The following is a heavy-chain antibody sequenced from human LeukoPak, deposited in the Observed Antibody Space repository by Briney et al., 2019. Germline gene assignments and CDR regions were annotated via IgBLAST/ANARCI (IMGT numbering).Heavy chain of an antibody. CDR3: ARLRITMVRGATKGSDY. CDR2: INHSGST. V-gene: IGHV4-34*01. J-gene: IGHJ4*02. D-gene: IGHD3-10*01. Sequence: SETLSLTCAVYGGSFSGYYWSWIRQPPGKGLEWIGEINHSGSTNYNPSLKSRVTISVDTSKNQFSLKLSSVTAADTAVYYCARLRITMVRGATKGSDYWGQGTLVTVSS. CDR1: GGSFSGYY.